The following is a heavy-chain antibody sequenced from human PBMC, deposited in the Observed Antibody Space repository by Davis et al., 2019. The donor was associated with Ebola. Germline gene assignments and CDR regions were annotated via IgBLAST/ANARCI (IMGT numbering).Heavy chain of an antibody. CDR3: ARPSSIYYYGMDV. CDR2: IKQDGSEE. CDR1: GFTFNSYS. V-gene: IGHV3-7*01. Sequence: GGSLRLSCAGSGFTFNSYSMSWVRQAPGKGLEWVANIKQDGSEEYYVDSVKGRFTISRDNAKNSLYLQVNSLRAEDTAVYYCARPSSIYYYGMDVWGQGTTVTVSS. J-gene: IGHJ6*02. D-gene: IGHD6-6*01.